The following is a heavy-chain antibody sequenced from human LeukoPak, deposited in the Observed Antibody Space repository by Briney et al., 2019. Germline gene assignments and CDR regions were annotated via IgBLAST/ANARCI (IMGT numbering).Heavy chain of an antibody. J-gene: IGHJ5*02. CDR3: ARGHYYDSSGLRWFDP. CDR1: GGSISSGGYY. V-gene: IGHV4-31*03. D-gene: IGHD3-22*01. Sequence: SQTLSLTCTVSGGSISSGGYYWSWIRQHPGKGLEWIGYIYYSGSTYYNPSLKSRVTISVDTSKNQFSLKLSSVTAADTAVYYCARGHYYDSSGLRWFDPWGQGTLVTASS. CDR2: IYYSGST.